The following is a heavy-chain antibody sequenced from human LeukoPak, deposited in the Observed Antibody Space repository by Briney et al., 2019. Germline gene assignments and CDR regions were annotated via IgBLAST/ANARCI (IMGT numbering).Heavy chain of an antibody. V-gene: IGHV7-4-1*02. CDR3: ARLVETPYCSSTSCYGWFDP. J-gene: IGHJ5*02. CDR2: INTNTGNP. Sequence: ASVKVSCKASGYTFTSYGISWVRQAPGQGLEWKGWINTNTGNPTYAQGFTGRFVSSLDTSVSTAYLQISSLKAEDTAVYYCARLVETPYCSSTSCYGWFDPWGQGTLVTVSS. D-gene: IGHD2-2*01. CDR1: GYTFTSYG.